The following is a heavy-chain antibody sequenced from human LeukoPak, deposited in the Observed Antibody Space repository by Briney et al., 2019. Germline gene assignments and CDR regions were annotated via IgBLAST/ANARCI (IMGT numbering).Heavy chain of an antibody. D-gene: IGHD3-3*01. CDR1: GFTFSSYS. Sequence: GGSLRLSCAASGFTFSSYSMNWVRQAPGKGLEWVSSISSSSSYIYYADSVKGRFTISRDNAKNSLYLQMNSLRAEDTAVYYCATFTIFGVVKGNWFDPWGQGTLVTVSS. CDR3: ATFTIFGVVKGNWFDP. CDR2: ISSSSSYI. V-gene: IGHV3-21*01. J-gene: IGHJ5*02.